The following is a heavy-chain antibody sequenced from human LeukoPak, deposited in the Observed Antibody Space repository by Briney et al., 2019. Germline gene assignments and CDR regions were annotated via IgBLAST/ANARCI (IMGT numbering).Heavy chain of an antibody. Sequence: GGSLRLSCAASGFTFDDYAMHWVRQAPGKGLEWVSGISWNSGSIGYADSVKDRFTISRDNAKNSLYLQMNSLRAEDMALYYCAKDIGYGDYGFDYWGQGTLVTVSS. V-gene: IGHV3-9*03. CDR1: GFTFDDYA. CDR3: AKDIGYGDYGFDY. CDR2: ISWNSGSI. J-gene: IGHJ4*02. D-gene: IGHD4-17*01.